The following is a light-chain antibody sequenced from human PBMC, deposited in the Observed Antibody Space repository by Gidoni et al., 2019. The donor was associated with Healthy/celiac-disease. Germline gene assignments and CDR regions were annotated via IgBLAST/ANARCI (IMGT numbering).Light chain of an antibody. Sequence: DIQMTQSPSSLSASVGDRVTITCRASQSISSYLNWYQQKPGKAPKLLIYAASSLQSGVPSRFSGSGSGTDFTLPISSLQPEDFATYYCQQSYSLRTFGQGPKVEIK. J-gene: IGKJ1*01. CDR1: QSISSY. CDR2: AAS. CDR3: QQSYSLRT. V-gene: IGKV1-39*01.